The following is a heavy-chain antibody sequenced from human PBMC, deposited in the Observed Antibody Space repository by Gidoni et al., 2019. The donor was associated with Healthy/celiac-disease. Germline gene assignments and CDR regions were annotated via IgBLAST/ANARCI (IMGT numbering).Heavy chain of an antibody. CDR2: IIPIFGTA. Sequence: QVQLVQSGAEVTKPGSSVKDSCKASGGTFSSYAISWVRQAPGQGLEWMGGIIPIFGTANYAQKFQGRVTITADESTSTAYMELSSLRSEDTAVYYCARDRRTRDGYNFRDGMDVWGQGTTVTVSS. D-gene: IGHD5-12*01. CDR1: GGTFSSYA. J-gene: IGHJ6*02. CDR3: ARDRRTRDGYNFRDGMDV. V-gene: IGHV1-69*01.